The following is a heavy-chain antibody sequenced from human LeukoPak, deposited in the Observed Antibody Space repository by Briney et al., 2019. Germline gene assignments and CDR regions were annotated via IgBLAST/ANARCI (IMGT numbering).Heavy chain of an antibody. Sequence: GGSLTLFCVASGITFSSNSMNWVRQAPGKGLEWASYISSVIRTINYADSVKGRLTISRDNSKNSLYRQMNRLRDDCTASYYCEGDQGGVGYWGQGALVTVSS. CDR1: GITFSSNS. V-gene: IGHV3-48*02. CDR2: ISSVIRTI. CDR3: EGDQGGVGY. J-gene: IGHJ4*02. D-gene: IGHD3-16*01.